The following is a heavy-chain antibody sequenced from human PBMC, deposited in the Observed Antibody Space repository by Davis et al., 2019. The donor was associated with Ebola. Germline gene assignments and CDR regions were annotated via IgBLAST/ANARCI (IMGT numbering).Heavy chain of an antibody. D-gene: IGHD3-22*01. CDR2: IWYDGSNK. Sequence: GGSLRLSCAASGFTFSSYGMHWVRQAPGKGLEWVAVIWYDGSNKYNADSVKGRFTISRDNSKNTLYLQMNSLKTEDTAVYYCTTSIITMIVVVRDYWGQGTLVTVSS. CDR3: TTSIITMIVVVRDY. CDR1: GFTFSSYG. V-gene: IGHV3-33*01. J-gene: IGHJ4*02.